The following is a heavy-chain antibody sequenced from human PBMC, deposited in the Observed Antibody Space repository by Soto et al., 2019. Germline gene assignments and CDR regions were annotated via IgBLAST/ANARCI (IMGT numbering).Heavy chain of an antibody. J-gene: IGHJ4*02. CDR2: ISSSSSTI. CDR1: GFTFSSYS. CDR3: ARDLNYGLFDY. Sequence: GGSLRLSCAASGFTFSSYSMNWVRQAPGKGLEWVSYISSSSSTIYYADSVKGRFTISRDNAKNSLYLQMNSLRAEDTAVYYGARDLNYGLFDYWGQGTLVTVSS. V-gene: IGHV3-48*01. D-gene: IGHD4-17*01.